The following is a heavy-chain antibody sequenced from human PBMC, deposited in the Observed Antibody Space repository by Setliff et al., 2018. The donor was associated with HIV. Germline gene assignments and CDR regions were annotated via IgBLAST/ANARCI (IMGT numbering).Heavy chain of an antibody. Sequence: SVKVSCKASGGGFSNYGLNWVRQAPGQGLEWMGGIIPIFPTADYAQKFQGRVTITADESTNTAYMELSSLRFEDTAMYYCASAGLMIARPFYYYMDVWGTGTTVTVSS. CDR3: ASAGLMIARPFYYYMDV. J-gene: IGHJ6*03. CDR1: GGGFSNYG. V-gene: IGHV1-69*13. CDR2: IIPIFPTA. D-gene: IGHD3-22*01.